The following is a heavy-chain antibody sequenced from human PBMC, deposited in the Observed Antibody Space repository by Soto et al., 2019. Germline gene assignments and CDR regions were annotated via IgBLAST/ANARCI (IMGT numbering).Heavy chain of an antibody. V-gene: IGHV3-23*01. D-gene: IGHD3-10*01. CDR2: ISGSGGST. Sequence: LRLSCAASGFTFSSYAMSWVRQAPGKGLEWVSAISGSGGSTYYADSVKGRFTISRDNSKNTLYLQMNSLRAEDTAVYYCANAAMVRGAYYYYGMDVWGQGTTVTVSS. CDR1: GFTFSSYA. J-gene: IGHJ6*02. CDR3: ANAAMVRGAYYYYGMDV.